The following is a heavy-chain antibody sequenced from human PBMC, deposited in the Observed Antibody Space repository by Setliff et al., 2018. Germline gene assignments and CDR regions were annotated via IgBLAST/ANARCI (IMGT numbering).Heavy chain of an antibody. CDR1: AFTKYY. CDR3: AKDRVNDGIWEFDS. D-gene: IGHD1-20*01. J-gene: IGHJ4*02. Sequence: ASVKVSCKASAFTKYYVHWVRQAPGQGLEWMGGIIPIFGSANYAQKVQGRVSMTTHTSTSTAYMELRSLRSDDTATYYCAKDRVNDGIWEFDSWGQGLLVTVSS. V-gene: IGHV1-18*04. CDR2: IIPIFGSA.